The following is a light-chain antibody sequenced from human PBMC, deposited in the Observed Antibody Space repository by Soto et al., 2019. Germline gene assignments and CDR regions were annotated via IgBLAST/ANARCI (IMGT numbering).Light chain of an antibody. CDR3: ETWDINTHVV. J-gene: IGLJ2*01. CDR1: SGHSSYI. CDR2: LEGSGSY. Sequence: QSVLTQSSSASASLGSSVKLTCTLSSGHSSYIIAWHQQQPGKAPRYLMKLEGSGSYNKGSGVPDRFSGSSSGADRYLTISHLQFEDEADYYCETWDINTHVVFGGGTKLTLL. V-gene: IGLV4-60*02.